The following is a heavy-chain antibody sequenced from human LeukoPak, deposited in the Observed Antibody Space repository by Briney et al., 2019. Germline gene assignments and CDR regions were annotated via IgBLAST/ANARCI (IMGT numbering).Heavy chain of an antibody. Sequence: PWASVKVSCKASGYTFTGYYMHWVRQAPGQGLEWTGWINPNSGGTSYAQKFQGRVTMTRDTSISTAYMELSRLRSDDTAVYYCARAAWDSSGWYGTLFDYWGQGTLVTVSS. V-gene: IGHV1-2*02. CDR1: GYTFTGYY. CDR2: INPNSGGT. CDR3: ARAAWDSSGWYGTLFDY. J-gene: IGHJ4*02. D-gene: IGHD6-19*01.